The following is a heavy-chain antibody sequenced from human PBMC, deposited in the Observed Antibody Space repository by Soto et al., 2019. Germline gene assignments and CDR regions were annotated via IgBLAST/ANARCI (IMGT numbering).Heavy chain of an antibody. J-gene: IGHJ3*02. V-gene: IGHV1-2*02. CDR1: GYPVTAYY. D-gene: IGHD3-3*01. CDR2: INPATGAA. Sequence: QLHLVQSGAVVKKPGASVTVSCSASGYPVTAYYMHWVRQAPGRGLECMGGINPATGAAKYTQTFKGRFTMPRDTSTSTVFMELCGLSSEDTAVFYWARGGGVGVAGSAAFDMWGQGTLVTVSS. CDR3: ARGGGVGVAGSAAFDM.